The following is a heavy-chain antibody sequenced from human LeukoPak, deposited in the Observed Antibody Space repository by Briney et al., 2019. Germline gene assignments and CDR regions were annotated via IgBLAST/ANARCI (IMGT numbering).Heavy chain of an antibody. Sequence: SETLSLTCAVYGGSFSGYYWSWIRQPPGKGLEWIGEINHSGSTNYNPSLKSRVTISVDTSKNQSSLKLSSVTAADTAVYYCARDMDYGSGSSWGQGTLVTVPS. J-gene: IGHJ5*02. CDR3: ARDMDYGSGSS. V-gene: IGHV4-34*01. CDR1: GGSFSGYY. D-gene: IGHD3-10*01. CDR2: INHSGST.